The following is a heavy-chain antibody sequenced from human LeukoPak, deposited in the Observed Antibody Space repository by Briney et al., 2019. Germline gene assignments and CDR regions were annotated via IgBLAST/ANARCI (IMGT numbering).Heavy chain of an antibody. J-gene: IGHJ4*02. Sequence: ASVKVSCKASGYTFTSYDINWVRQATGQGLEWMGWMNPNSGNTGYAQKFQGRVTITRNTSISTAYMELSSLRSGDTAVYYCARVSGYSGYDHGDYWGQGTLVTVSS. D-gene: IGHD5-12*01. CDR3: ARVSGYSGYDHGDY. CDR1: GYTFTSYD. CDR2: MNPNSGNT. V-gene: IGHV1-8*03.